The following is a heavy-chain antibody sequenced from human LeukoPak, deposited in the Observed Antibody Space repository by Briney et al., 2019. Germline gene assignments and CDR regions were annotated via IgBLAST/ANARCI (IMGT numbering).Heavy chain of an antibody. CDR2: INPNSGGT. Sequence: ASVKVSCKASGYTFTGYYMHWVRQAPGQGLEWMGWINPNSGGTNYAQKFQGRVTITADKSTSTAYMELSSLRSEDTAVYYCARGSGWYVQWGQGTLVTVSS. V-gene: IGHV1-2*02. J-gene: IGHJ4*02. CDR1: GYTFTGYY. CDR3: ARGSGWYVQ. D-gene: IGHD6-19*01.